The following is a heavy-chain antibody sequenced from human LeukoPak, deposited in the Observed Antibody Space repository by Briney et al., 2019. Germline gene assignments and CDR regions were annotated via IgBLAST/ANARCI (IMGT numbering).Heavy chain of an antibody. J-gene: IGHJ6*03. CDR1: GGSISSYY. V-gene: IGHV4-59*08. CDR2: IYYSGST. CDR3: ARQLYVSGSYYAPMDV. D-gene: IGHD3-10*01. Sequence: PSETLSLTCTVSGGSISSYYWSWIRQPPGKGLEWIGYIYYSGSTNYNPSLKSRVTISVDTSKNQFSLKMSSVTAADTAVYFCARQLYVSGSYYAPMDVWGKGTTVTISS.